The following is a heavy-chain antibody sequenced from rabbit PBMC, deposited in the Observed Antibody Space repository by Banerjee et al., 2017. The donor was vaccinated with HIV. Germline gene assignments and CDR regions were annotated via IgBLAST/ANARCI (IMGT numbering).Heavy chain of an antibody. CDR2: IYNGDGST. CDR1: GFSLSSYR. D-gene: IGHD4-1*01. CDR3: ARAYNSGWGGYFTL. J-gene: IGHJ4*01. Sequence: QEQLEESAGGLVNPGGSLTLTCTASGFSLSSYRMSWVRQAPGKGLEWIGCIYNGDGSTYYASWAKGRFTISKTSSTTVTLQMTSLTAADTATYFCARAYNSGWGGYFTLWGPGTLVTVS. V-gene: IGHV1S45*01.